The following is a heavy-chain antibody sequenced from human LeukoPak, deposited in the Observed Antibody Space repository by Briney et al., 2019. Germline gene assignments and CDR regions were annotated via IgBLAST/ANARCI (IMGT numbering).Heavy chain of an antibody. J-gene: IGHJ4*02. CDR1: GFTFSSYA. V-gene: IGHV3-23*01. CDR3: AKVEGYYDSSGYYYFDY. D-gene: IGHD3-22*01. Sequence: GGSLRLSCAASGFTFSSYAMSWVRQAPGKGLEWVSAISGSGGSTYYADSVKGRFTISRGNSKNTLYLQMNSLRAEDTAVYYCAKVEGYYDSSGYYYFDYWGQGTLVTVSS. CDR2: ISGSGGST.